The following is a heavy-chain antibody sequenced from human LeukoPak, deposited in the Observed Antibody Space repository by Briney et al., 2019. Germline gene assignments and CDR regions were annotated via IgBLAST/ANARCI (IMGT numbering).Heavy chain of an antibody. CDR1: GYTFTSYA. D-gene: IGHD3-22*01. V-gene: IGHV1-3*01. J-gene: IGHJ4*02. CDR3: ARDVGSSGYYYQQGPFDY. Sequence: GASVKVSCKASGYTFTSYAMHWVRQAPGQRPEWMGWINAGNGNTKYSQKFQGRVTITRDTSASTAYMELSSLRSEDTAVYYCARDVGSSGYYYQQGPFDYWGQGTLVTVSS. CDR2: INAGNGNT.